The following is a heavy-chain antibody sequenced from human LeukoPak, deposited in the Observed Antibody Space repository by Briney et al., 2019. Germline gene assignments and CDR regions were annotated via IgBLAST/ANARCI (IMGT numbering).Heavy chain of an antibody. D-gene: IGHD5-18*01. V-gene: IGHV4-61*02. CDR3: ARSRSYGEFDY. J-gene: IGHJ4*02. CDR1: GGSISSGSYY. Sequence: PSETLSLTCTVSGGSISSGSYYWSWIRQPAGKGLEWIGRIYTSGSTNYNPSLKSRVTISVDTSKNQFSLKLSSVTAADTAVYYCARSRSYGEFDYWGQGTLVTVSS. CDR2: IYTSGST.